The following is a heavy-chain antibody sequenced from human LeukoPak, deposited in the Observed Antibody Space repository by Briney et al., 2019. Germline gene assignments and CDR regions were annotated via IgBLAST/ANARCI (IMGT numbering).Heavy chain of an antibody. V-gene: IGHV4-59*01. Sequence: SETLSLTCAVYGGSFSGYYWSWIRQPPGKGLEWIGYIYYSGSTNYNPSLKSRVTISVDTSKNQFSLKLSSVTAADTAVYYCARVRGYSYGAFNYYYYMDVWGKGTTVTISS. CDR2: IYYSGST. J-gene: IGHJ6*03. CDR3: ARVRGYSYGAFNYYYYMDV. CDR1: GGSFSGYY. D-gene: IGHD5-18*01.